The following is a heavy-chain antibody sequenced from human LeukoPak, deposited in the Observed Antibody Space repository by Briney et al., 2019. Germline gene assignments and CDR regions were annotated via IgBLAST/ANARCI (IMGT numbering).Heavy chain of an antibody. V-gene: IGHV4-59*01. CDR2: IYYSGST. J-gene: IGHJ6*03. Sequence: SETLSLTCTVSGGSISSYYWSWIRQPPGKGLEWIGYIYYSGSTNYNPSLKSRVTISVDTSKNQFSLKLNSVTAADTAVYYCARGLYGPTTVTYYMDVWGKGTTVTISS. D-gene: IGHD4-17*01. CDR1: GGSISSYY. CDR3: ARGLYGPTTVTYYMDV.